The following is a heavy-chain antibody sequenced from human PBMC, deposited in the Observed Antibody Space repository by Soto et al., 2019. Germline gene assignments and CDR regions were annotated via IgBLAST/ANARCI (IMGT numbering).Heavy chain of an antibody. CDR3: AKAQWPNRSFMLGGMDV. J-gene: IGHJ6*02. D-gene: IGHD3-16*01. Sequence: QVQLVESGGGVVQPGRSLRLSCGASGFTFSSYGMHWVRQAPGKGLDWVAVISYDGSLEHYADSVKGRLTISRDNSKSTLFLQMNSLRAEDTAVYYCAKAQWPNRSFMLGGMDVWGQGTTVTVSS. CDR2: ISYDGSLE. V-gene: IGHV3-30*18. CDR1: GFTFSSYG.